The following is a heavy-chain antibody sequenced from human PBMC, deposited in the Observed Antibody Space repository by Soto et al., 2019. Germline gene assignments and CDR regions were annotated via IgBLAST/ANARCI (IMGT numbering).Heavy chain of an antibody. Sequence: ASVKGSCKASGYSFTDYHIHWVRQAPGQGLEWLGRINPKSGGTSTAQKFQGWVTMTTDTSIRNASRELSRLTSDDTAIYYCARGDSTDCSNGVCSFFSTHDMDVWGQGTTVTVSS. J-gene: IGHJ6*02. V-gene: IGHV1-2*04. CDR1: GYSFTDYH. D-gene: IGHD2-8*01. CDR2: INPKSGGT. CDR3: ARGDSTDCSNGVCSFFSTHDMDV.